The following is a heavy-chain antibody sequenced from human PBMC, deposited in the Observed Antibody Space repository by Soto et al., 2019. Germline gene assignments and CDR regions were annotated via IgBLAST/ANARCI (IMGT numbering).Heavy chain of an antibody. V-gene: IGHV4-39*01. CDR2: IYYSGST. CDR1: GGSISSSSYY. D-gene: IGHD3-22*01. J-gene: IGHJ4*02. Sequence: KPSETLSLTCTVSGGSISSSSYYWGWIRQPPGKGLEWIGSIYYSGSTYYNPSLKSRVTISVDTSKNQFSLKLSSVTAADTAVYYCARQAHYYDSSGLRGYWGQGTLVTVSS. CDR3: ARQAHYYDSSGLRGY.